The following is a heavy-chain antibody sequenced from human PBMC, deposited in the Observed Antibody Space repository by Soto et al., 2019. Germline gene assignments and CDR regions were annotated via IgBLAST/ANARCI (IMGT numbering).Heavy chain of an antibody. CDR1: GYTFTSYA. D-gene: IGHD4-4*01. Sequence: EASVKVSCKASGYTFTSYAMHWVRQAPGQRLEWMGWINAGNGNTKYSQKFQGRVTITRDTSASTAYMELSSLRSEDTAVYYCASSYSNYEGGDHYYYGMDVWGQGTTVTVSS. V-gene: IGHV1-3*01. CDR2: INAGNGNT. J-gene: IGHJ6*02. CDR3: ASSYSNYEGGDHYYYGMDV.